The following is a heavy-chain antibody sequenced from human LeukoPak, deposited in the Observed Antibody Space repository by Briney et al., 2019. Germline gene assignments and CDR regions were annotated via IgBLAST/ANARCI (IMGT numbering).Heavy chain of an antibody. D-gene: IGHD3-10*01. CDR2: INPNSGGT. J-gene: IGHJ4*02. CDR1: GYTFTGYY. CDR3: TTYYYGSGSQENFDY. Sequence: ASVKVSCKASGYTFTGYYMHWVRQAPGQGLEWMGWINPNSGGTNYAQKFQGRVTMTRDTSISTAYMELSSLRYDDTAVYYCTTYYYGSGSQENFDYWGQGTLVTISS. V-gene: IGHV1-2*02.